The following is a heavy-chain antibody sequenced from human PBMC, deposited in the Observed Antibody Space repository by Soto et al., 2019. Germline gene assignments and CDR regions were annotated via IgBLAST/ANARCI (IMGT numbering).Heavy chain of an antibody. CDR2: IHYSGST. V-gene: IGHV4-39*01. Sequence: QLQLQESGPGLVKPSETLSLTCTVSGGSISSSSYYWGWIRQPPGKGLEWIATIHYSGSTYYNPSLKSRVTISVDTSKNQFSLKLSSVTAADTAVYYCGRRSNARPPGYSNYYYYMDVWGKGTTVTVSS. D-gene: IGHD4-4*01. CDR1: GGSISSSSYY. J-gene: IGHJ6*03. CDR3: GRRSNARPPGYSNYYYYMDV.